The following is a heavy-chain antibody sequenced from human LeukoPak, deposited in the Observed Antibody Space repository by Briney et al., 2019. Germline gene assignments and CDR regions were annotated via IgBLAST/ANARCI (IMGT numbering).Heavy chain of an antibody. D-gene: IGHD1-1*01. J-gene: IGHJ4*02. CDR3: ARLNVSRYYLDY. CDR2: INHSVST. V-gene: IGHV4-34*01. Sequence: SQCLSLTCAVYGGSFSGYYWGWIRQPPGKGREWIGEINHSVSTNYNPSLKSRVTISVDTSKNQFSLKLSSVTAADTAVYYCARLNVSRYYLDYWGQGTLVTVSS. CDR1: GGSFSGYY.